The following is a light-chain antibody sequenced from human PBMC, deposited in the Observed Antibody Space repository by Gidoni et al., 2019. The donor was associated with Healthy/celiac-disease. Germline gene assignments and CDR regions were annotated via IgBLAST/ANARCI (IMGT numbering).Light chain of an antibody. CDR3: QQSYSTPLT. CDR1: QSISSY. CDR2: AAS. J-gene: IGKJ4*01. Sequence: DSQMTQPPSSLSASVGDRVTITCRASQSISSYLDWYQQKPGKAPKLLIYAASSLQSGVPSRFSGSGSGTDFTLTISSLQPEDFATYYCQQSYSTPLTFGGXAKVEIK. V-gene: IGKV1-39*01.